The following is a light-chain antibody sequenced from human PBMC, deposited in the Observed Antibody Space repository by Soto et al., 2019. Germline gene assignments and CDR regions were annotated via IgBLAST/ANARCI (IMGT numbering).Light chain of an antibody. Sequence: QSALTQPPSASGSPGQTVTIFCTGTSSNVGGYHYVSWYQQHPGKAPKIMIYEVSKRPAGVPDRFSGSKSGNTASLTVSGLQAEDEAYYYCSSYADTNNLVFGGGTKLTVL. J-gene: IGLJ2*01. CDR1: SSNVGGYHY. CDR3: SSYADTNNLV. CDR2: EVS. V-gene: IGLV2-8*01.